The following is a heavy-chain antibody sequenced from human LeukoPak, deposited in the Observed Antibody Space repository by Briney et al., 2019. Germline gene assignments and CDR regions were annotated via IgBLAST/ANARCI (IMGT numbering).Heavy chain of an antibody. CDR3: ITPYVWGSYRYDY. CDR2: IKSKTDGGTT. Sequence: PGGSLRLSCAASGFTFSSAWMSWVRQAPGKGLEWVGRIKSKTDGGTTDYAAPVKGRFTISRDDSKNTLYLQMNSLKTEDTAVYYCITPYVWGSYRYDYWGQGTLVTVSS. CDR1: GFTFSSAW. V-gene: IGHV3-15*01. J-gene: IGHJ4*02. D-gene: IGHD3-16*02.